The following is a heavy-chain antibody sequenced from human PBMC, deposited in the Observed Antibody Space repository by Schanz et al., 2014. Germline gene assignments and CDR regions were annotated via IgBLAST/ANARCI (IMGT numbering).Heavy chain of an antibody. CDR3: ARVHHYDPSGWGYFDY. V-gene: IGHV3-66*01. J-gene: IGHJ4*02. D-gene: IGHD3-22*01. CDR1: GFTVSSNH. CDR2: IYSGIGA. Sequence: EVQLVESGGGLVQPGGSLRLSCAVSGFTVSSNHMSWVCQAPGKGLEWVSVIYSGIGAYYADSVKDRFTVSRDNSKNTVYLQMNRLRAEDTAVYYCARVHHYDPSGWGYFDYWGQGALVTVSS.